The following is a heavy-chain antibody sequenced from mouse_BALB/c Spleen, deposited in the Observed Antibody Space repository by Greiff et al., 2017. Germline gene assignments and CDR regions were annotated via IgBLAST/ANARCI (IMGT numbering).Heavy chain of an antibody. CDR3: NAVMITEWYFDV. J-gene: IGHJ1*01. CDR2: IDPENGDT. V-gene: IGHV14-4*02. CDR1: GFNIKDYY. D-gene: IGHD2-4*01. Sequence: EVQLQESGAELVRSGASVKLSCTASGFNIKDYYMHWVKQRPEQGLEWIGWIDPENGDTEYAPKFQGKATMTADTSSNTAYLQLSSLTSEDTAVYYCNAVMITEWYFDVWGAGTTVTVSS.